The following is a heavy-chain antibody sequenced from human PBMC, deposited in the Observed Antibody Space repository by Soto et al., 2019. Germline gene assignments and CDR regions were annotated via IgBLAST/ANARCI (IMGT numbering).Heavy chain of an antibody. D-gene: IGHD3-16*01. CDR2: VYWDDDK. J-gene: IGHJ4*02. Sequence: QITLNESGPTLVKPTQTLTLTCTFSGFSLSTRDVGLGWIRQPPGEALEWLGVVYWDDDKTYSPSLKSRLTITKDTSKNQVVLRMTKVDPVDTATYYCAHCRGGVASFWGQGTLVTVSS. CDR1: GFSLSTRDVG. V-gene: IGHV2-5*02. CDR3: AHCRGGVASF.